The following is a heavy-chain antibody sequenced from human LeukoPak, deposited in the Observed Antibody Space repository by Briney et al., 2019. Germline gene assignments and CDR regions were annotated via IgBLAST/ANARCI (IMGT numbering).Heavy chain of an antibody. CDR2: IYNGGII. CDR1: GDSISRYY. V-gene: IGHV4-4*07. D-gene: IGHD6-19*01. CDR3: ASSKGRRVAGFAFDI. J-gene: IGHJ3*02. Sequence: SETLSLTCTVSGDSISRYYWSWIRQPAGKGLEWIGRIYNGGIITYNPSLKSRVTMSIDTSNNQFSLRLRFVTAADTAVYYCASSKGRRVAGFAFDIWGQGTMVTVSS.